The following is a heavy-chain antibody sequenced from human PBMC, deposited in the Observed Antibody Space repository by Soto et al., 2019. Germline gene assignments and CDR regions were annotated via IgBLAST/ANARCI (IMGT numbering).Heavy chain of an antibody. CDR2: INAGNGKT. V-gene: IGHV1-3*01. CDR1: GSDFTRHA. D-gene: IGHD3-22*01. Sequence: ASVKVSCNASGSDFTRHASQWVRQVPGQRPEWMGWINAGNGKTKYSQNFQGRVIFTRDTSASTAHMELSGLTSEDTAVFYCVRDKPEYYDSSGSSHVGDVFDIWGQGTTVTVSS. J-gene: IGHJ3*02. CDR3: VRDKPEYYDSSGSSHVGDVFDI.